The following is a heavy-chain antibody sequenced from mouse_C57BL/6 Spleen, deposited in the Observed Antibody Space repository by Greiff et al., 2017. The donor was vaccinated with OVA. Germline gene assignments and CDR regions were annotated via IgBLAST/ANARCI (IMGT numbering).Heavy chain of an antibody. CDR2: IYPGNSDT. V-gene: IGHV1-5*01. CDR3: TRDHYYGSSPAWFAY. Sequence: VQLQQSGTVLARPGASVKMSCKTSGYTFTSYWMHWVKQRPGQGLEWIGAIYPGNSDTSYNQKFKGKAKLTAVTSAGTAYMELSSLTNEDSAVYYCTRDHYYGSSPAWFAYWGQGTLVTVSA. J-gene: IGHJ3*01. D-gene: IGHD1-1*01. CDR1: GYTFTSYW.